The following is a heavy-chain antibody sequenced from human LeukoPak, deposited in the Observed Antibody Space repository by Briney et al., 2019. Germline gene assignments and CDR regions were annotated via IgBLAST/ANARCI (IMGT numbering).Heavy chain of an antibody. V-gene: IGHV3-30*18. CDR3: ANGYYYGSGSYYKEAFDI. CDR2: ISYDGSNK. D-gene: IGHD3-10*01. J-gene: IGHJ3*02. CDR1: GFTFSYYG. Sequence: PVGSLRLSCAASGFTFSYYGVHWVRQAPGKGLEWVVVISYDGSNKYYADSVKGGFTISRDNSKNTLYLQMNSLRAEDTAVYYCANGYYYGSGSYYKEAFDIWGQGTMVTVSS.